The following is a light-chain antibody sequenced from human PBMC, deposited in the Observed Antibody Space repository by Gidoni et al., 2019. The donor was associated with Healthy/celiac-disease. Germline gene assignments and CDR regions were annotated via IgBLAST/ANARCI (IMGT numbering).Light chain of an antibody. CDR3: QQDNRTPFT. V-gene: IGKV4-1*01. J-gene: IGKJ3*01. CDR2: WAS. Sequence: DIFLTQSPAPLPVTLGERATINCKASQRVIYSANNKNYLAWYQQTPGQPRKLLIDWASTRESGVPDRCSGSGCGEDTTITISRVQAEDVADYCWQQDNRTPFTFGPGTKVDIK. CDR1: QRVIYSANNKNY.